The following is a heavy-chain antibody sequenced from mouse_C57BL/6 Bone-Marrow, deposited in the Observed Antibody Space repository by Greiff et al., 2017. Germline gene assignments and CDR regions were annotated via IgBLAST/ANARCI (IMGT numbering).Heavy chain of an antibody. CDR2: IYPGSGST. D-gene: IGHD1-1*01. J-gene: IGHJ4*01. V-gene: IGHV1-55*01. CDR1: GYTFTSYW. CDR3: ARDYYYGSSFYYYAMDY. Sequence: QVQLQQPGAELVKPGASVKMSCKASGYTFTSYWITWVKQRPGQGLEWIGDIYPGSGSTNYNEKFKSKATLTVDTSSSTAYMQLSSLTSECSAVYYCARDYYYGSSFYYYAMDYWGQGTSLTVSS.